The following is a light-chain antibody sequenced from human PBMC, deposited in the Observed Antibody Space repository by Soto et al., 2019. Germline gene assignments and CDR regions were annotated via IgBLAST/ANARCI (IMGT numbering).Light chain of an antibody. J-gene: IGKJ5*01. CDR1: QNISSRY. Sequence: EIVLTQSPGTLSLSPGERAPLSDRASQNISSRYLASYQQKPGQAPSLLIYGASSRATGIPDRFSGSGSGTQFTLTISRLQSEDSAVYFCQQNNRWPHITVGQGTRLEIK. CDR2: GAS. CDR3: QQNNRWPHIT. V-gene: IGKV3-20*01.